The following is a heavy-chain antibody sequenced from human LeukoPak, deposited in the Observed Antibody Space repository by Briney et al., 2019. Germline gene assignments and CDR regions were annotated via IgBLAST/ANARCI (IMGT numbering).Heavy chain of an antibody. CDR1: GYTFTSYY. Sequence: ASVKVSCKASGYTFTSYYMHWVRQAPGQGLEWMGIINPSGGSTSYAQKFQGRVTMTRDMSTSTVYMKLSSLRSEDTAVYYCAIRFSGGSCWFDPWGQGTLVTVSS. D-gene: IGHD2-15*01. J-gene: IGHJ5*02. CDR3: AIRFSGGSCWFDP. V-gene: IGHV1-46*03. CDR2: INPSGGST.